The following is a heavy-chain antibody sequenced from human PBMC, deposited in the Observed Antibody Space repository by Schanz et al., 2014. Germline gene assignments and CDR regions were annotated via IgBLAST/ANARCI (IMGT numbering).Heavy chain of an antibody. D-gene: IGHD3-9*01. Sequence: QVQLVQSGAEVKKPGASVKVSCKASGYTFSSYGITWVRQAPGQGLEWMGWISPYNGNTNYIQKLQGRVTMTTDTSTSTAYMELRSLRSDDTAVYYCARVQDDILTGSEYYYGMDVWGQGTTVTVSS. J-gene: IGHJ6*02. CDR1: GYTFSSYG. CDR3: ARVQDDILTGSEYYYGMDV. V-gene: IGHV1-18*01. CDR2: ISPYNGNT.